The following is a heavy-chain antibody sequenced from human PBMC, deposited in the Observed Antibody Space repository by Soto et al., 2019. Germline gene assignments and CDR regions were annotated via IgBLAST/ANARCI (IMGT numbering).Heavy chain of an antibody. CDR2: IKKDGSEI. CDR3: ARDVSSRLAENYYFEF. CDR1: GFTFSDYW. V-gene: IGHV3-7*01. J-gene: IGHJ4*02. Sequence: GGSLRLSCAASGFTFSDYWMSWVRQAPGKGLEWVASIKKDGSEIYYVDSVKGRFTISRDDAKNSLYLQMNSLRAEDTALYFCARDVSSRLAENYYFEFWGQGALVTVSS. D-gene: IGHD1-7*01.